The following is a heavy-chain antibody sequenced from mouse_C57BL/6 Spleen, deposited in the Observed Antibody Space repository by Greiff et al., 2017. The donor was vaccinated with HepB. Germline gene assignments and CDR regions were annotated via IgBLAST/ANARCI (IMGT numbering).Heavy chain of an antibody. CDR2: INPNNGGT. V-gene: IGHV1-26*01. J-gene: IGHJ1*03. CDR1: GYTFTDYY. CDR3: ARRYYGSTWDWYFDV. Sequence: VQLQQSGPELVKPGASVKISCKASGYTFTDYYMNWVKQSHGKSLEWIGDINPNNGGTSYNQKFKGKATLTVDKSSSTAYMELRSLTSEDSAVYYCARRYYGSTWDWYFDVWGTGTTVTVSS. D-gene: IGHD1-1*01.